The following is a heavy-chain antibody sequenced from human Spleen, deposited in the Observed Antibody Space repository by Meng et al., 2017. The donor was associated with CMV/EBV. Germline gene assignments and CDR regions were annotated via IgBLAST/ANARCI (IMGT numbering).Heavy chain of an antibody. CDR2: INTYKGDT. J-gene: IGHJ4*02. CDR3: ARDGYNWGFFDF. V-gene: IGHV1-18*01. CDR1: GYTFHTVA. Sequence: CKASGYTFHTVAISWVRQAPGQGLEWMGRINTYKGDTTYAQKFQGRLTLNTDTSASTAYMDLRSLRSDDTALYFCARDGYNWGFFDFWGQGTQVTVSS. D-gene: IGHD5-24*01.